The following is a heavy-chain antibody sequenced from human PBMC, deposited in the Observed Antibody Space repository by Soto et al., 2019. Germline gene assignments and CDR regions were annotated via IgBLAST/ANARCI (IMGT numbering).Heavy chain of an antibody. CDR1: GGTFSSYA. J-gene: IGHJ5*02. Sequence: QVQLVQSGAEVKKPGSSVKVSCKASGGTFSSYAISWVRQAPGQGLEWMGGIIPIFGTANYAQKFQGRVTITADESTSTAYMGLSSLRSEDTAVYYCARRQYYYDSSGYYKYNWFDPWGQGTMVTVSS. CDR3: ARRQYYYDSSGYYKYNWFDP. D-gene: IGHD3-22*01. V-gene: IGHV1-69*01. CDR2: IIPIFGTA.